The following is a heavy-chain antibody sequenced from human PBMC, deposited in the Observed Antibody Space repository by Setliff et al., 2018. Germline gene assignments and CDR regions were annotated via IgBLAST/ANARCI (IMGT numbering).Heavy chain of an antibody. CDR3: ARDQGSYGYRAFDS. J-gene: IGHJ4*02. D-gene: IGHD3-16*01. CDR1: GFTFSSYS. CDR2: ISSSGSYI. V-gene: IGHV3-21*01. Sequence: PGGSLRLSCAASGFTFSSYSMNWVRQAPGKGLEWVSFISSSGSYIYYGDSVKGRFTISRDNAKNSLYLQMNSLRAEDTAVYYCARDQGSYGYRAFDSWGQGALVTVSS.